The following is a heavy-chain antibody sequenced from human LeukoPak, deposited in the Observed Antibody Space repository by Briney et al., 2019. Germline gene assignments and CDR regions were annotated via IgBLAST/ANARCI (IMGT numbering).Heavy chain of an antibody. V-gene: IGHV4-59*06. D-gene: IGHD3-3*01. CDR1: GGSISSYY. J-gene: IGHJ4*02. CDR2: IYYSGVT. CDR3: ARVRFLEWLPFDY. Sequence: PSETLSLTCTVSGGSISSYYWSWIRQRPGKGLEWIGSIYYSGVTYYNPSLESRVTISVDTSKNQFSLNLSSVTAADTAVYYCARVRFLEWLPFDYWGQGTLVTVSS.